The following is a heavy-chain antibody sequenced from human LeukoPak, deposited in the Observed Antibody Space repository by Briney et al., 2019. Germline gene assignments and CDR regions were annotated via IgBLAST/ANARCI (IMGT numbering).Heavy chain of an antibody. D-gene: IGHD3-16*02. CDR3: ARQPSYDYVWGSYRETFDY. CDR1: GGSISSGDYY. Sequence: SETLSLTCTVSGGSISSGDYYWSWIRQPPGKGLEWIGYIYYSGSTYYDPSLKSRVTISVDTSKNQFSLKLSSVTAADTAVYYCARQPSYDYVWGSYRETFDYWGREPWSPSPQ. V-gene: IGHV4-30-4*01. CDR2: IYYSGST. J-gene: IGHJ4*02.